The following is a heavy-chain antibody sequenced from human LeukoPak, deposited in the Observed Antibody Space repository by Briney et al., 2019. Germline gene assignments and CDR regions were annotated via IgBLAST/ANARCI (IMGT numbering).Heavy chain of an antibody. D-gene: IGHD6-6*01. V-gene: IGHV3-33*01. J-gene: IGHJ5*02. Sequence: GGSLRLSCAASGFTFSSYGMHWVRQAPGKGLEWVAVIWYDGSNKYYADSVKGRFTISRDNSKNTLYLQMNSLRAEDTAVYYCARDGPYSTSSTHPPWGQGTLVTVSS. CDR1: GFTFSSYG. CDR3: ARDGPYSTSSTHPP. CDR2: IWYDGSNK.